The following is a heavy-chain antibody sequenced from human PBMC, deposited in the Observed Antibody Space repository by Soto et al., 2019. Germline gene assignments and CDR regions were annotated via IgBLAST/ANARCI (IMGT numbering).Heavy chain of an antibody. Sequence: QVQLVQSGAEVQKPGSSVKVSCKASGGTFSSYAISWVRQAPGQGLEWMGGIIPIFGTANYAQKFQGRVTITADASTSTAYMELSSLRSEDTAVYDCASSGRGYYYWFDPWGQGTRVTVSS. CDR2: IIPIFGTA. V-gene: IGHV1-69*01. CDR3: ASSGRGYYYWFDP. D-gene: IGHD3-3*01. J-gene: IGHJ5*02. CDR1: GGTFSSYA.